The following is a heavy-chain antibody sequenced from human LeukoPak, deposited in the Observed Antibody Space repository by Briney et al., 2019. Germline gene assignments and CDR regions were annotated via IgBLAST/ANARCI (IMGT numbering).Heavy chain of an antibody. J-gene: IGHJ3*02. V-gene: IGHV1-2*02. D-gene: IGHD2-2*01. CDR2: INPNSGGT. Sequence: GASVKVSCKASGYTFTGYYMHWVRQAPGQGLEWMGWINPNSGGTNYAQKFQGRVTMTRDTSISTAYMELSRLRSDDTAVYYCAVHCSSTSCYRKIDAFDIWGQGTMVTVSS. CDR1: GYTFTGYY. CDR3: AVHCSSTSCYRKIDAFDI.